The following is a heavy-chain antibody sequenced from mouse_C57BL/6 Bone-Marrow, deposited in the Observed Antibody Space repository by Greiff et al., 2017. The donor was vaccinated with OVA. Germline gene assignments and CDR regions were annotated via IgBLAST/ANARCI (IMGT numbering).Heavy chain of an antibody. J-gene: IGHJ1*03. CDR1: GFTFSDYG. D-gene: IGHD1-1*01. Sequence: EVQRVESGGGLVKPGGSLKLSCAASGFTFSDYGMHWVRQAPEKGLEWVAYISSGSSTIYYADTVKGRFTISRDNAKNTLFLQMTSRRSEDTAMYYCARRRNYFGGYFDVWGTGTTVTVSS. CDR2: ISSGSSTI. V-gene: IGHV5-17*01. CDR3: ARRRNYFGGYFDV.